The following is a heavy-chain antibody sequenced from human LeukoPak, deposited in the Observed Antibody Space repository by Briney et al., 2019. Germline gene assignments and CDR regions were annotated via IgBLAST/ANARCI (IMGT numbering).Heavy chain of an antibody. V-gene: IGHV3-23*01. D-gene: IGHD6-13*01. CDR3: AAGIADPPDWFDP. J-gene: IGHJ5*02. CDR1: GFTFSSYA. CDR2: ISGSGGST. Sequence: GGSLRLSCAASGFTFSSYAMSWVRQAPGKGLEWDSAISGSGGSTYYADSVKGRFTISRDNSKNTLYLQMNSLRAEDTAVYYCAAGIADPPDWFDPWGQGTLVSVSS.